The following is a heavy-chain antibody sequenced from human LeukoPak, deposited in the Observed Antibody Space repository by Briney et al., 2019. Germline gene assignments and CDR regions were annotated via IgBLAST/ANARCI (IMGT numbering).Heavy chain of an antibody. V-gene: IGHV3-23*01. CDR1: GFTFSSYA. CDR3: AKSDSSGWYYFDY. J-gene: IGHJ4*02. CDR2: VSGGGGST. Sequence: GGSLRLSCAASGFTFSSYAMSWVRQAPGKGLEWGSTVSGGGGSTYYADSVTGRFTISRDNSKNTLYLQMNSLRAEDTAVYYCAKSDSSGWYYFDYWGQGTLVTVSS. D-gene: IGHD6-19*01.